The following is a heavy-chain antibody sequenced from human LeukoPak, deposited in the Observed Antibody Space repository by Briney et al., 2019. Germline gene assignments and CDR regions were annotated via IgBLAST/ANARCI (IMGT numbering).Heavy chain of an antibody. Sequence: GGSLRLSCAASGFTFSSYGMHWVRQAPGRGLEWVAVISYDGSNKYYADSVKGRFTISRDNSKNTLYLQMNSLRAEDTAVYYCANSRYGGYPFGYWGQGTLVTVSS. CDR2: ISYDGSNK. CDR3: ANSRYGGYPFGY. V-gene: IGHV3-30*18. J-gene: IGHJ4*02. CDR1: GFTFSSYG. D-gene: IGHD5-12*01.